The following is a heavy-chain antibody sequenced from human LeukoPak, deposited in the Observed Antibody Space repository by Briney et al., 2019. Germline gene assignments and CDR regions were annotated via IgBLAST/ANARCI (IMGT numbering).Heavy chain of an antibody. CDR2: TRLDGSKK. J-gene: IGHJ4*02. V-gene: IGHV3-30*02. CDR1: GFNFSNYP. D-gene: IGHD3-16*01. CDR3: AILGTEILLAGLGY. Sequence: GGSLRLSCAASGFNFSNYPMHWLRQAPGKGLESVAFTRLDGSKKYHADSVKGRFTISRDNTKNTLYLQMNSLRPEDTAMYYCAILGTEILLAGLGYWGQGTLVTVSS.